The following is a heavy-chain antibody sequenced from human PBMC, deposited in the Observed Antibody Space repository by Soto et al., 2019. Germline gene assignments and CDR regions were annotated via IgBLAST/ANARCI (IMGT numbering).Heavy chain of an antibody. J-gene: IGHJ4*02. V-gene: IGHV4-31*02. CDR1: GGSISSSSYY. Sequence: SETLSLTCTVSGGSISSSSYYWSWIRHHPGKGLEWIGYIYYSGSTYYNPSLKSRVTISVDTSKNQFSLKLSSVTAADTAVYYCASVRGYSYGYSDYWGQGTLVTVSS. CDR2: IYYSGST. CDR3: ASVRGYSYGYSDY. D-gene: IGHD5-18*01.